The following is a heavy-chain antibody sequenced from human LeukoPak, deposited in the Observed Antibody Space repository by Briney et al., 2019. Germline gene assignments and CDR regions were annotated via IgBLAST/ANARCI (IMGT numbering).Heavy chain of an antibody. CDR2: ISTDGSST. D-gene: IGHD2/OR15-2a*01. CDR3: ASYLTSIPSGMDV. J-gene: IGHJ6*02. CDR1: GFTFSSYW. V-gene: IGHV3-74*01. Sequence: PGGSLRLSCAASGFTFSSYWMHWGRQAPGKGLVWVSRISTDGSSTTYADSVKGRFTISRGNVKNTLFLQMNSLRAEDTAVYYCASYLTSIPSGMDVWGQGTTVTVSS.